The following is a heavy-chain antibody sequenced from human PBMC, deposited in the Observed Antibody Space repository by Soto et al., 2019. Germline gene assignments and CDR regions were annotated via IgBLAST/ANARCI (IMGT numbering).Heavy chain of an antibody. CDR2: IYYSGRT. CDR1: GGSISSYY. D-gene: IGHD7-27*01. J-gene: IGHJ3*02. CDR3: ARRSGSGFDI. Sequence: QVQLQESGPGLVKPSETLSLTCTVSGGSISSYYWSWIRQPPGKGLEGIGYIYYSGRTNYNPSLKSRVTISVDPSKAPFSLKLRSLTAAEPAMYYCARRSGSGFDIWGQGKMVTVSS. V-gene: IGHV4-59*01.